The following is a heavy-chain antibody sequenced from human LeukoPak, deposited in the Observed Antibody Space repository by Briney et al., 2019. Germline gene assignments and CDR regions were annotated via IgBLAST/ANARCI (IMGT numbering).Heavy chain of an antibody. D-gene: IGHD6-6*01. CDR2: ISVYNGNT. J-gene: IGHJ4*02. CDR3: ARGPSTVATRQDF. V-gene: IGHV1-18*01. CDR1: GYIFTSYG. Sequence: GASVKVSCKASGYIFTSYGINWVRQAPGQGLEWMGWISVYNGNTNYAQKLQGRLTMTADTATSTAYMELRSLRSDDTAVYYCARGPSTVATRQDFWGQGTPVTVSS.